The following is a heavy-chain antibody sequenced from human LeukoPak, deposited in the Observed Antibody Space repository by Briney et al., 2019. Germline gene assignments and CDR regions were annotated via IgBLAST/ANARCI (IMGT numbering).Heavy chain of an antibody. V-gene: IGHV4-59*01. CDR3: ARVTILTGYAVDY. D-gene: IGHD3-9*01. CDR2: IYYSGST. J-gene: IGHJ4*02. CDR1: GGSISSYY. Sequence: SETLSLTCTVSGGSISSYYWSWIRQPPGKGLEWIGYIYYSGSTNYNPSLKSRVTISVDTSKNQFSLKLSSVTAADTAVYYCARVTILTGYAVDYWGQGTLVTVSS.